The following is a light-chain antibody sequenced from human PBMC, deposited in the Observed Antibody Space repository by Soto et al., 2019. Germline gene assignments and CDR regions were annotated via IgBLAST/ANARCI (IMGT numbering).Light chain of an antibody. Sequence: DIQMTQSPSTLSASVGDRVTITCRASQSISTWLAWYQQKPGKAPKLLIYKASNLESGVPSRFSGSGSGTEVTLTITSLQPDDFATYYCQQYNSYPFNFGQGTKLEIK. CDR3: QQYNSYPFN. CDR1: QSISTW. J-gene: IGKJ2*01. V-gene: IGKV1-5*03. CDR2: KAS.